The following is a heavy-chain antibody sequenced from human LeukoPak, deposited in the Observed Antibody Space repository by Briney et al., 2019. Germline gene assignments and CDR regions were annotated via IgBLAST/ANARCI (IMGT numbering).Heavy chain of an antibody. J-gene: IGHJ1*01. CDR3: ARVAAGIGFFQY. Sequence: PSETLSLTCTVSGGPISSSSYYWGWIRQPPGKGLEWIGNIHHSGSTYYNPSLKSRVTISIDTSKNQLSLKLSSVTAADTAVYYCARVAAGIGFFQYWGQGTLVTVSS. CDR1: GGPISSSSYY. CDR2: IHHSGST. D-gene: IGHD6-13*01. V-gene: IGHV4-39*07.